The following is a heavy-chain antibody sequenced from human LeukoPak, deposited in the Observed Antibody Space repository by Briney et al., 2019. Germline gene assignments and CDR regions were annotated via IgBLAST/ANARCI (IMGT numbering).Heavy chain of an antibody. CDR2: ISSSSSYI. D-gene: IGHD5-12*01. CDR3: ARDKGGHGYFEY. Sequence: GGSLSLFCAASGFTFSSYSMNWVRQAPGKGLEWVSSISSSSSYIYYADSVKGRFTISRDNAKNSLYLQMNSLRAEDTAVYYCARDKGGHGYFEYWGEGTLVTVSS. V-gene: IGHV3-21*01. CDR1: GFTFSSYS. J-gene: IGHJ4*02.